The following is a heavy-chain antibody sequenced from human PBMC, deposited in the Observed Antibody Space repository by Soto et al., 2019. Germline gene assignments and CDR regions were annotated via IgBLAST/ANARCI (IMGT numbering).Heavy chain of an antibody. Sequence: ASVKVSCKASGYTFTSYGISWVRQALGKGLEWMGWISAYNGNTNYAQKLQGRVTMTTDTSTSTAYMELRSLRSDDTAVYYCARDSGAHSPLLTYYYYGMDVWGQGTTVTVSS. CDR1: GYTFTSYG. V-gene: IGHV1-18*01. CDR3: ARDSGAHSPLLTYYYYGMDV. J-gene: IGHJ6*02. D-gene: IGHD3-10*01. CDR2: ISAYNGNT.